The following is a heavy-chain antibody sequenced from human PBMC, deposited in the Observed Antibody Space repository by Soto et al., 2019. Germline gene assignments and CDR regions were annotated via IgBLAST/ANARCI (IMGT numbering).Heavy chain of an antibody. Sequence: EVQLVESGGGLVQPGGSLRLSCAASGFTLSGSSMHWVRQAPGKGLVWVSGIDNAGTDSTYADSVKGRVTSSRDNAETMLYLPMNGLRVEVTVMYYCAGGWVGADVWGKGTAVTVSS. CDR2: IDNAGTDS. CDR3: AGGWVGADV. CDR1: GFTLSGSS. V-gene: IGHV3-74*01. J-gene: IGHJ6*03. D-gene: IGHD3-16*01.